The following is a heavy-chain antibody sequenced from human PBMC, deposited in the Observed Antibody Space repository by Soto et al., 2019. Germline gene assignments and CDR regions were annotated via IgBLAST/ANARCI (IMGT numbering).Heavy chain of an antibody. J-gene: IGHJ4*02. D-gene: IGHD1-26*01. CDR3: AKPFRVATTPLVNY. V-gene: IGHV3-30*18. CDR2: ISYDGSNK. Sequence: GGSLRLSCAASGFTFSSYGMHWVRQAPGKGLEWVAVISYDGSNKYYADSVKGRFTISRDNSKNTLYLQMNSLRAEDTAVYYCAKPFRVATTPLVNYWGQGTLVTVSS. CDR1: GFTFSSYG.